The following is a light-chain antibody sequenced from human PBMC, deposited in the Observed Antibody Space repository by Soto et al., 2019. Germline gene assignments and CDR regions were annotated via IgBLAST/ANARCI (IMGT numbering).Light chain of an antibody. CDR3: QSYDSSLSAYVV. CDR1: SSNIGAGYD. Sequence: QSVLTQPPSVSGAPGQRVTISCTGSSSNIGAGYDVHWYQQLPGTAPKVLIYGNSNRPSGVPDRFSGSKSGTSASLAITGLQAEDEADYCCQSYDSSLSAYVVFGGGTKLTVL. CDR2: GNS. J-gene: IGLJ2*01. V-gene: IGLV1-40*01.